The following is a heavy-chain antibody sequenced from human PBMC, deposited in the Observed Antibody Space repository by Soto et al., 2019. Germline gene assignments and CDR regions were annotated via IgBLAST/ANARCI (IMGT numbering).Heavy chain of an antibody. CDR3: AKLRRDGCNFDY. Sequence: AGSLSPSCAASGFTLSNAWMSWVRHAPGKGLAWVGRIKIKTDGVTTDFADSVKGRFTIPRDNAKNSLYLQMNSLRAGDTAVYFCAKLRRDGCNFDYRGQGTLVTVTS. CDR1: GFTLSNAW. J-gene: IGHJ4*02. D-gene: IGHD3-16*01. CDR2: IKIKTDGVTT. V-gene: IGHV3-15*01.